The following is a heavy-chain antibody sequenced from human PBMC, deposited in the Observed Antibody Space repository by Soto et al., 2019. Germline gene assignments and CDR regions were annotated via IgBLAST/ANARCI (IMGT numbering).Heavy chain of an antibody. CDR2: IKQDGSEK. CDR3: ARVRWELLLDY. V-gene: IGHV3-7*03. Sequence: EVQLVESGGGLVQPGGSLRLSCAASGFTFSSYWMSWVRQAPGKGLEWVANIKQDGSEKYYVDSVKGRFIISRDNAKNSLYLQMNSLRAEDTAVYYCARVRWELLLDYWGQGTLVTVSS. D-gene: IGHD1-26*01. CDR1: GFTFSSYW. J-gene: IGHJ4*02.